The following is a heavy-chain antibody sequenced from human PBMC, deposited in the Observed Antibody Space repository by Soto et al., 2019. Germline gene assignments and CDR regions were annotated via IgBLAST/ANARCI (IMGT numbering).Heavy chain of an antibody. CDR2: INGDGS. CDR3: ARDTNYKIDY. Sequence: GGSLRLSCAASGFTFSSYWMHWVRQAPGKGLVWVSCINGDGSSYADSVKGRFTISRDNAKNTLYLQMNSLRAEDTAVYYCARDTNYKIDYWGQGTLVTVSS. J-gene: IGHJ4*02. D-gene: IGHD4-4*01. CDR1: GFTFSSYW. V-gene: IGHV3-74*01.